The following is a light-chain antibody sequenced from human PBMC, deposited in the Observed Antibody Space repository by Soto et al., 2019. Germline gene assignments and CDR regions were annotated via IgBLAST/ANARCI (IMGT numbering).Light chain of an antibody. CDR3: SSYTSSSIVHV. CDR1: SSDVGGYNY. V-gene: IGLV2-14*01. Sequence: QSALTQPASVSGSPGQSITISCTGTSSDVGGYNYVSWYQQHPGKAPKLMIYEVSNRPSGVSNRFSGSKSGNTASLTISGLHAEDEADYYCSSYTSSSIVHVFGTGTKVTVL. J-gene: IGLJ1*01. CDR2: EVS.